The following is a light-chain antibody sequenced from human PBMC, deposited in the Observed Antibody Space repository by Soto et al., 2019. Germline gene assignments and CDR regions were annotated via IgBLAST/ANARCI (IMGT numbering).Light chain of an antibody. V-gene: IGLV2-23*02. J-gene: IGLJ2*01. Sequence: QSALTQPASVSGSPGQSITISCTGTSSDVGNYNLVSWYQHHPGTAPKLMISEVSNRPSGVSNRFSGSKSGTTASLTISGLQAEDEADYYCCSYAGSNTYVVFGGGTKLTVL. CDR3: CSYAGSNTYVV. CDR2: EVS. CDR1: SSDVGNYNL.